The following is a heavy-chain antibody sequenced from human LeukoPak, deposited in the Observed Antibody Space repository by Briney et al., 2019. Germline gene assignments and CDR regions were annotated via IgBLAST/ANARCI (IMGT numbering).Heavy chain of an antibody. CDR1: GFTFSDYY. D-gene: IGHD5-24*01. CDR3: ARESHDSGPVEMATIDYFDY. V-gene: IGHV3-11*05. Sequence: GGSLRLSCAASGFTFSDYYMSWIRQAPGKGLEWVSDISSSSSYTNYADSVKGRFTISRDKAKNSLYLQMNSLRAEDTAVYYCARESHDSGPVEMATIDYFDYWGQGTLVTVSS. CDR2: ISSSSSYT. J-gene: IGHJ4*02.